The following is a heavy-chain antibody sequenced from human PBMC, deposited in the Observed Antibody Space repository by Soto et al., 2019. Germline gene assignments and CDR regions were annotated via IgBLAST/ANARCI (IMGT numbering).Heavy chain of an antibody. D-gene: IGHD3-16*01. V-gene: IGHV4-4*07. Sequence: QVQLQESGPGLVKPSETLSLTCTVSGGSISSYYWSWIRQPAGKGLEWIGRIYTSGSTNYNPSLKGRVTMSVDTSKNQFALNLSSGAAADTAVYYCAGGGGYADFDYWGQGTLVTVSS. CDR1: GGSISSYY. J-gene: IGHJ4*02. CDR2: IYTSGST. CDR3: AGGGGYADFDY.